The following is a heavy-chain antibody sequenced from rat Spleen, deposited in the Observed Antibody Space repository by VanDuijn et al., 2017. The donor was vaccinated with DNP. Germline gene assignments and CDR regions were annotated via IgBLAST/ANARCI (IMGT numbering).Heavy chain of an antibody. J-gene: IGHJ3*01. Sequence: QVQLKESGPGMVQPSQTLSLTCTVSGFSLTDYSVHWVRQPPGKVLEWIAAISSGGSTYYNSALKSRLSFSSDPSKSQVFLQMDSLQTEDTAIYFCTGGGSYIYPFTCWGQGTLVTVSS. CDR3: TGGGSYIYPFTC. CDR2: ISSGGST. V-gene: IGHV2-19*01. D-gene: IGHD1-2*01. CDR1: GFSLTDYS.